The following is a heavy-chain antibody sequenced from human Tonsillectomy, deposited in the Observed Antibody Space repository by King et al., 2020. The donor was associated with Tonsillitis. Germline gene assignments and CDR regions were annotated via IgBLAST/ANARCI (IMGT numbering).Heavy chain of an antibody. Sequence: VQLVESGGGLVKPGGSLKLSCAASGFTFSTYSMNWVRQAPGKGLEWVSSISSSSSFIYYADSVKGRFTISRDNAKNSLYLQMNSLRAEDTAVYYCARDPGGAAAEDWYFDLWGRGTLVTVSS. V-gene: IGHV3-21*01. J-gene: IGHJ2*01. CDR2: ISSSSSFI. D-gene: IGHD6-25*01. CDR3: ARDPGGAAAEDWYFDL. CDR1: GFTFSTYS.